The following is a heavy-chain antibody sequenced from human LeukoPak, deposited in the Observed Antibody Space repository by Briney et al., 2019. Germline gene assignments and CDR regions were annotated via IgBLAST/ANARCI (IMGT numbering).Heavy chain of an antibody. CDR2: IKQDGSEK. CDR1: GFTFSSYW. Sequence: GGSLRLSCAASGFTFSSYWMSWVRQAPGKGLEWVANIKQDGSEKYYVDSVKGRFTISRDNAKNSLYLQMNSLRAEDTAVYYCAKRAVAGTFYYYYYYMDVRGKGTTVTISS. D-gene: IGHD6-19*01. J-gene: IGHJ6*03. V-gene: IGHV3-7*03. CDR3: AKRAVAGTFYYYYYYMDV.